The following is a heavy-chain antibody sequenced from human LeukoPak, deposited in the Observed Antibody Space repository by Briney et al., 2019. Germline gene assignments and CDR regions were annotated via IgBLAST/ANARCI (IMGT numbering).Heavy chain of an antibody. CDR2: TNTDGTTT. D-gene: IGHD1-1*01. J-gene: IGHJ3*02. V-gene: IGHV3-74*01. CDR1: GFSFSDYW. Sequence: GGSLRLSCAPSGFSFSDYWMHWVRQAPGKGLAWVSRTNTDGTTTNHADSVTGRFTISRDNAKNMLYLQMNSLRAEDTAVYYCVRGGLEPFDIWGQGTMVTVSS. CDR3: VRGGLEPFDI.